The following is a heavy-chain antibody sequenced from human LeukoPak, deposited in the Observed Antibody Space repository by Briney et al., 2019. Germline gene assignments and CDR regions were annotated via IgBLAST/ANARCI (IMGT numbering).Heavy chain of an antibody. V-gene: IGHV4-38-2*02. Sequence: SETLSLICTVSGYSISRLYHWVWIRQPPGKGLEWIGSIYHSGSTYYNPSLKSRVTISVDTSKNQFSLKLSSVTAADTAVYYCARLSGSYTAPNFDYWGQGTLVTVSS. CDR2: IYHSGST. CDR1: GYSISRLYH. CDR3: ARLSGSYTAPNFDY. J-gene: IGHJ4*02. D-gene: IGHD1-26*01.